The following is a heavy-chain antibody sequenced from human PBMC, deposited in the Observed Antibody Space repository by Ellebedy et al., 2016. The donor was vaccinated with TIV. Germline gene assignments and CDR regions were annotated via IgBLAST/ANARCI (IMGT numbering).Heavy chain of an antibody. CDR1: GGSISSYY. CDR3: ARGDSNSWYFHY. D-gene: IGHD6-13*01. Sequence: MPSETLSLTCTVSGGSISSYYWSWIRQPPGKGLEWIGYIYYSGSTNYNPSLKSRVTISVDTSKNQFSLKLSSVTAADTAVYYCARGDSNSWYFHYWGQGTLVTVSS. V-gene: IGHV4-59*01. J-gene: IGHJ4*02. CDR2: IYYSGST.